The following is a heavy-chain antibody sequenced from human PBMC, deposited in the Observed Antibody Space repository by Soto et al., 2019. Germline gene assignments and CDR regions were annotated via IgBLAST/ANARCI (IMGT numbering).Heavy chain of an antibody. J-gene: IGHJ4*02. D-gene: IGHD2-21*02. Sequence: QVQRVQSGAEVKKPGSSVKVSCKASGGTFSSYTISWVRQAPGQGLEWMGRIIPILGIANYAQKFQGRVKITANKSTNTTYMELSSLGSEDTAVYYCARDLAYCGGDCYFDYWGKGTLVTVSS. CDR1: GGTFSSYT. V-gene: IGHV1-69*08. CDR2: IIPILGIA. CDR3: ARDLAYCGGDCYFDY.